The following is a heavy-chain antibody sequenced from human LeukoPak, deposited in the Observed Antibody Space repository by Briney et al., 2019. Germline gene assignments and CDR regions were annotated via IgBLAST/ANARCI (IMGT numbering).Heavy chain of an antibody. CDR1: GFRFDRYA. V-gene: IGHV3-23*01. D-gene: IGHD6-19*01. CDR2: ISYSGTSP. J-gene: IGHJ4*02. CDR3: AAVFAEGYIDY. Sequence: GGSLRLSCAASGFRFDRYAMTWVRQAPGKGLEWVSAISYSGTSPYYADSVMGRFTISRDTSKNTLYLQMNSLRDEDTAVYYCAAVFAEGYIDYWGQGTLVTVSS.